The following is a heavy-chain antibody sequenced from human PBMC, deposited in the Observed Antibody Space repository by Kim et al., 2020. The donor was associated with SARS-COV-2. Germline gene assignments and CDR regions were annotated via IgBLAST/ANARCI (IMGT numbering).Heavy chain of an antibody. CDR2: VNHGGST. Sequence: SETLSLTCAVYGGSFSTYYWTCIRQPPGKGLDWIGEVNHGGSTNYNPSLGSRVTISVDTSKNQFSLKLSSLTAADTAVYYCARGSRGVMIYYHYHKLDVWGQGTTVTVSS. D-gene: IGHD3-10*01. CDR3: ARGSRGVMIYYHYHKLDV. V-gene: IGHV4-34*01. CDR1: GGSFSTYY. J-gene: IGHJ6*02.